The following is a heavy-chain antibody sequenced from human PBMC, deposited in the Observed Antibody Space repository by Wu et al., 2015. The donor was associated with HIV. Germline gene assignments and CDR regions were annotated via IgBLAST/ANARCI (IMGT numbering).Heavy chain of an antibody. Sequence: QVQLVQSGAEVKKPGASVKVSCKASGYTFTDYYIHWVRQAPGQGLEWMGWINPNSGGTNYAQKFQGRVTLTRDTSIGTAYMELSRLTSDDTAVYYCARGDYANYDFWSAYPSYWGQGTLVTVSS. D-gene: IGHD3-3*01. CDR2: INPNSGGT. V-gene: IGHV1-2*02. J-gene: IGHJ4*02. CDR1: GYTFTDYY. CDR3: ARGDYANYDFWSAYPSY.